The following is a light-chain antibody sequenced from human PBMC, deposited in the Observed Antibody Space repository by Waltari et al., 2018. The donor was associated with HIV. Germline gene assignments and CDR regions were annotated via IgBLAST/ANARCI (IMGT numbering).Light chain of an antibody. CDR3: ATLYDNLNTYV. Sequence: QSVLSQPPSMSGAPGPRVTLPCSGNTSNIGANYVYWFQHGPDAAPNLLIFSNDRRPSVVPGLVSGSKAGTSAYLDISGLRPEDEADYYCATLYDNLNTYVFGPGTRLSVL. CDR2: SND. CDR1: TSNIGANY. V-gene: IGLV1-47*01. J-gene: IGLJ1*01.